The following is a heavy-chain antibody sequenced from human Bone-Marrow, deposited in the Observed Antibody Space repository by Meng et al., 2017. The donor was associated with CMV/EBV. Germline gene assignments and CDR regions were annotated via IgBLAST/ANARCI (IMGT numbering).Heavy chain of an antibody. V-gene: IGHV2-70*11. D-gene: IGHD2-2*02. CDR3: ARMVIVVVPAAISRERSGYYYGMDV. J-gene: IGHJ6*02. Sequence: SGPTLVKPTQTLTLTCTFSGFSLSTSGVGVGWIRQPPGKALEWLARIDWDDDKYYSTSLKTRLTISKDTSKNQVVLTMTNMDPVDTATYYCARMVIVVVPAAISRERSGYYYGMDVWGQGTTVTVSS. CDR1: GFSLSTSGVG. CDR2: IDWDDDK.